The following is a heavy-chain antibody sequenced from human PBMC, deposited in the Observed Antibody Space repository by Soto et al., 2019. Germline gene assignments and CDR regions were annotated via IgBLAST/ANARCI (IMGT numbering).Heavy chain of an antibody. J-gene: IGHJ5*02. D-gene: IGHD2-8*01. CDR1: GYTFTSYG. V-gene: IGHV1-18*01. CDR2: ISAYNGNT. Sequence: GASVKVSCKASGYTFTSYGISWVRQAPGQGLEWMGWISAYNGNTNYAQKLQGRVTMTTDTSTSTAYMELRSLRSDDTAVYYCARVSPIVLVVYATQTNWFDPWGQGTLVTVSS. CDR3: ARVSPIVLVVYATQTNWFDP.